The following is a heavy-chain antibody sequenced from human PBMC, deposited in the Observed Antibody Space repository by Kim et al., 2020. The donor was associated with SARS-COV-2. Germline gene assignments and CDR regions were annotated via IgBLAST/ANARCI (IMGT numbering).Heavy chain of an antibody. D-gene: IGHD5-12*01. V-gene: IGHV3-15*01. CDR3: TTADLWLREDFDY. J-gene: IGHJ4*02. Sequence: YAAPVKGRLTISRDDSKNTLYLQMNSLKTEDTAVYYCTTADLWLREDFDYWGQGTLVTVSS.